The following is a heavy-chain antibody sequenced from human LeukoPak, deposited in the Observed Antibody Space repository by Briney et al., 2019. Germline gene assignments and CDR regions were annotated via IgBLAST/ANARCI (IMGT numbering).Heavy chain of an antibody. CDR1: GFTFRTFA. D-gene: IGHD3-22*01. J-gene: IGHJ4*02. V-gene: IGHV3-23*01. CDR3: AHGRYGGYYYI. CDR2: VSGSGADT. Sequence: GGSLRLSCAASGFTFRTFAMSWVRQAPGKGLEWVSGVSGSGADTNHADAVEGRFTVSRDNSKNTLNLHMNSLRAEDTAVYFCAHGRYGGYYYIWGQGALVTVSS.